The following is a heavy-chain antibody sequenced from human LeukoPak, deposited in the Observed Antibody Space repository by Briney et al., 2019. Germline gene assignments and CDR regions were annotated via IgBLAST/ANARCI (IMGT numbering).Heavy chain of an antibody. Sequence: GASVKVSCKASGYTFTCYYMHWVRQAPGQGLEWMGGIIPIFGTANYAQKFQGRVTITADESTSTAYMELSSLRSEDTAVYYCARSMEDGYNYWFDPWGQGTLVTVSS. V-gene: IGHV1-69*13. J-gene: IGHJ5*02. D-gene: IGHD5-24*01. CDR2: IIPIFGTA. CDR3: ARSMEDGYNYWFDP. CDR1: GYTFTCYY.